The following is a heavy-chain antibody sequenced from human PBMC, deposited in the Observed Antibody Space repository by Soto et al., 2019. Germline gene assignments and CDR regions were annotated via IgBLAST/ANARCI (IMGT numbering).Heavy chain of an antibody. J-gene: IGHJ4*02. CDR3: ARNRMYGSSSFDY. Sequence: VQLLESGGGLVQPGGSLRLSCAASGFTFSSYAMSWIRQPPGKGLEWIGEINHSGSTNYNPSLKSRVTISVDTSKNQFSLKLSSVTAADTAVYYCARNRMYGSSSFDYWGQGTLVTVSS. V-gene: IGHV4-34*01. CDR1: GFTFSSYA. D-gene: IGHD6-6*01. CDR2: INHSGST.